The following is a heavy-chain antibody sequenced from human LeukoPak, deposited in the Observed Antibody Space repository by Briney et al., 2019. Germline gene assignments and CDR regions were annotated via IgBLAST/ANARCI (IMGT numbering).Heavy chain of an antibody. CDR1: DYSISSGYGYY. D-gene: IGHD5/OR15-5a*01. Sequence: SETLSLTCTVSDYSISSGYGYYWGWIRQPPGKGLEWIGNIYHSGITYYNHFNSSLKSRVTISIDTSKNQFSLRLTSVTAAGTAVYFCATLVSTRYYFDYWGQGTLVTVSS. CDR3: ATLVSTRYYFDY. J-gene: IGHJ4*02. V-gene: IGHV4-38-2*02. CDR2: IYHSGIT.